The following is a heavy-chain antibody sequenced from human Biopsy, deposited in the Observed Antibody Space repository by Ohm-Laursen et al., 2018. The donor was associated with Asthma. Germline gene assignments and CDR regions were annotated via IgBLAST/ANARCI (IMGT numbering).Heavy chain of an antibody. CDR2: ISGSGGST. CDR3: ARGDSSGWSHYYFDY. Sequence: GSLRLSCSASGFTFSSYAMSWVRQAPGKGLEWVSGISGSGGSTYYADSVKGRFTISRDNSKNTLYLQVSSLRAEDTAVYYCARGDSSGWSHYYFDYWGQGTLVTVSS. D-gene: IGHD6-19*01. V-gene: IGHV3-23*01. CDR1: GFTFSSYA. J-gene: IGHJ4*02.